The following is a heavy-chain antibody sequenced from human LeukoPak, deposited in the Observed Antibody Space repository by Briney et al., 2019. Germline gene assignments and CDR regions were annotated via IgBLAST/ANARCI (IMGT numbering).Heavy chain of an antibody. J-gene: IGHJ4*02. D-gene: IGHD4-17*01. V-gene: IGHV3-11*01. CDR1: GFTFSDYY. Sequence: PGGSLRLSCDASGFTFSDYYMTWIRQAPGKGLEWISYITSSGTSTYYPVSVRGRFTISRDNARNSVYLQMKYLRADDTAVYYCARGYGDYPRDSRPFDYWGQGTLVTVSS. CDR2: ITSSGTST. CDR3: ARGYGDYPRDSRPFDY.